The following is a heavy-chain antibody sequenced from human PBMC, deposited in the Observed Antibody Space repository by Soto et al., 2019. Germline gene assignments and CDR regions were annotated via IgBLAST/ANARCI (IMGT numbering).Heavy chain of an antibody. CDR1: GFTFSSYA. CDR3: ARGTYYYDSSGYYYVGEYYFDY. D-gene: IGHD3-22*01. Sequence: PGGSLRLSCAASGFTFSSYAMRWVRQAPGKGLEWVAVISYDGSNKYYADSVKGRFTISRDNSKNTLYLQMNSLRAEDTAVYYCARGTYYYDSSGYYYVGEYYFDYWGQGTLVTVSS. V-gene: IGHV3-30-3*01. CDR2: ISYDGSNK. J-gene: IGHJ4*02.